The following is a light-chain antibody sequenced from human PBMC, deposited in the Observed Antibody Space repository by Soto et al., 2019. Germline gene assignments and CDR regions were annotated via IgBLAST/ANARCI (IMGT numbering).Light chain of an antibody. CDR2: DVS. CDR3: QQYFHYPVT. Sequence: QMTQSPSTLSAFVGDRVTITCRATQDINNWLAWYQQKPGKAPRLLIYDVSTLQTGVPSRFSGRGSGTEATLIISSLQPGDVATYYCQQYFHYPVTFGRGTKVEIK. CDR1: QDINNW. J-gene: IGKJ2*01. V-gene: IGKV1-5*01.